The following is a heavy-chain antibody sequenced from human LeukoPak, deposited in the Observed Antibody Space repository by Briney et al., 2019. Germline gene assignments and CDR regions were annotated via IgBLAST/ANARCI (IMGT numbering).Heavy chain of an antibody. CDR1: GFTFSTFA. V-gene: IGHV3-21*01. D-gene: IGHD3-3*01. J-gene: IGHJ4*02. CDR2: IFPSGGEI. Sequence: PGGSLRLSCAASGFTFSTFAMIWVRQPPGKGLEWVSSIFPSGGEIHYADSVKGRFTISRDNAKNSLYLQMNSLRAEDTAVYYCATRSNYDFWSGSVYWGQGTLVTVSS. CDR3: ATRSNYDFWSGSVY.